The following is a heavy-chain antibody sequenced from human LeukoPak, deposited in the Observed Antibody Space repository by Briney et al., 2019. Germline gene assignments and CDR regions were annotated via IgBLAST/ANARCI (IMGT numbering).Heavy chain of an antibody. D-gene: IGHD1-7*01. J-gene: IGHJ4*02. CDR3: ARSSPLYNWNYGVDY. Sequence: VASVKVSCKASGYTFTGYYMHWVRQAPGQGLEWMGWINPNSGGTNYAQKFQGRVTMTRDMSISTAYMELSRLRSDDTAVYYYARSSPLYNWNYGVDYWGQGTLVTVSS. CDR1: GYTFTGYY. CDR2: INPNSGGT. V-gene: IGHV1-2*02.